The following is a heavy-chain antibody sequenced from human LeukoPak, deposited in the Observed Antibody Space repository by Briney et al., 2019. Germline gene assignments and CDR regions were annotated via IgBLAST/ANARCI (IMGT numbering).Heavy chain of an antibody. CDR1: GGSISSYY. CDR2: IYYSGST. CDR3: ARDPGQRLPYWYFDL. J-gene: IGHJ2*01. D-gene: IGHD2-21*02. V-gene: IGHV4-59*01. Sequence: SETLSLTCTVSGGSISSYYWSWIRQPPGKGLEWIGYIYYSGSTNYNPSLKSRVTISVDTSKNQFSLKLSSVTAADTAVYYCARDPGQRLPYWYFDLWGRGTLVTVSS.